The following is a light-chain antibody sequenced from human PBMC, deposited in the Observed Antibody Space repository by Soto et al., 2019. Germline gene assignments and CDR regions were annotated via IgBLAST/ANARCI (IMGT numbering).Light chain of an antibody. CDR3: QQYNSSPWT. J-gene: IGKJ1*01. CDR2: DAS. V-gene: IGKV1-5*01. CDR1: QSISSW. Sequence: DIQMTQSPSTLSAAVGDGVTITCRARQSISSWLAWYQQKPGKAPKLLIYDASSLESGGPSRFSGSGSGTEFALPISSLQPDDFATYSCQQYNSSPWTFGQGTKVEIK.